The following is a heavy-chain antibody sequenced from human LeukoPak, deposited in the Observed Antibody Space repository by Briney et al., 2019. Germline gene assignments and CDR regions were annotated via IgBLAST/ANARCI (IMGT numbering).Heavy chain of an antibody. Sequence: SETLSLTCTVSGGSISSYYWSWIRQPAGKGLEWIGRIYTSGSTNYNPSLKSRVTMSVDTSKNQFSLKLSSVTAADTAVYYCARELEVAAAGLCYYYYMDVWGKGTTVTVSS. CDR2: IYTSGST. CDR3: ARELEVAAAGLCYYYYMDV. V-gene: IGHV4-4*07. CDR1: GGSISSYY. J-gene: IGHJ6*03. D-gene: IGHD6-13*01.